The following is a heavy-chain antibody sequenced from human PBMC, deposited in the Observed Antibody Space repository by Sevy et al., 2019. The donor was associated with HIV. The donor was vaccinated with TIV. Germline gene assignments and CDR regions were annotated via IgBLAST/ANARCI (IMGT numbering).Heavy chain of an antibody. CDR2: IKSKTDGGTT. CDR1: GFTFSNAW. D-gene: IGHD3-3*01. Sequence: GGYLRLSCAASGFTFSNAWMSWVRQAPGKGLEWVGRIKSKTDGGTTDYAAPVKGRFTISRDDSKNTLYLQMNSLKTEDTAEYYCTTLGLYDFWSSYPYYFDYWGQGTLVTVSS. CDR3: TTLGLYDFWSSYPYYFDY. V-gene: IGHV3-15*01. J-gene: IGHJ4*02.